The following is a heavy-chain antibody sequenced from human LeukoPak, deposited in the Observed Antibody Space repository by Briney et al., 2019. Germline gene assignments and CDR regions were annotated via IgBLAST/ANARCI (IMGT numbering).Heavy chain of an antibody. V-gene: IGHV4-39*01. J-gene: IGHJ4*02. CDR2: IYYSGST. D-gene: IGHD2-2*01. CDR1: GGSISSSNW. Sequence: PSETLSLTCAVSGGSISSSNWWSWVRQPPGKGLEWIGSIYYSGSTYYNPSLKSRVTISVDTSKNQFSLKLSSVTAADTAVYYCARHLPENIVVVPAAIDYWGQGTLVTVSS. CDR3: ARHLPENIVVVPAAIDY.